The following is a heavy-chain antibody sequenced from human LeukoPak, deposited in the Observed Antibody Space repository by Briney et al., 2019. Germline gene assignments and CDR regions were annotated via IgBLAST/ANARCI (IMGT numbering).Heavy chain of an antibody. Sequence: PGGSLRLSCAASGFTFSSYGMHWVRQAPGKGLEWVAVISYDGSNKYYADSVKGRFTISRDNSKNTLYLQMNSLRAEDTAVYYCAKDLFLEWLLAPAAVGQWGQGTLVTVSS. V-gene: IGHV3-30*18. CDR2: ISYDGSNK. CDR3: AKDLFLEWLLAPAAVGQ. CDR1: GFTFSSYG. D-gene: IGHD3-3*01. J-gene: IGHJ4*02.